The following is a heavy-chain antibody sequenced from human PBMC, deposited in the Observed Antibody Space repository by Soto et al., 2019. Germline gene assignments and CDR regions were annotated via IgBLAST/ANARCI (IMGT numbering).Heavy chain of an antibody. Sequence: PGGSLRLSCAASGFTFSDHYMDWVRQAPGKGLEWVGRTRNKANSYTTEYAASVKGRFTISRDDSKNSLYLQMNSLKTEDTAVHYCALSDYYYYGMDVWGQGTTVTVSS. CDR2: TRNKANSYTT. V-gene: IGHV3-72*01. J-gene: IGHJ6*02. CDR3: ALSDYYYYGMDV. CDR1: GFTFSDHY. D-gene: IGHD3-16*02.